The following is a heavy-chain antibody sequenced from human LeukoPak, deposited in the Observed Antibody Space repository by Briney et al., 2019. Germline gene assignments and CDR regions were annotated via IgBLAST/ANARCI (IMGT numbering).Heavy chain of an antibody. D-gene: IGHD6-13*01. CDR3: ARDNSSSWYGWFDP. Sequence: SETLSLTCTVSGGSISSGGYYWSWIRQYPGKGLEWIGYIYYSGSTYYNPSLKSRVTISVDTSKNQFSLKLSSVTAADTAVYYCARDNSSSWYGWFDPWGQGTLVTVSS. CDR1: GGSISSGGYY. J-gene: IGHJ5*02. CDR2: IYYSGST. V-gene: IGHV4-31*03.